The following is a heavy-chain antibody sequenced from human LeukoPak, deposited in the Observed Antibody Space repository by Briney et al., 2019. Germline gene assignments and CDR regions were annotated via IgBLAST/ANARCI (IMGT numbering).Heavy chain of an antibody. V-gene: IGHV3-74*01. J-gene: IGHJ4*02. CDR1: GFTFRRHW. Sequence: GGSLRLSCAASGFTFRRHWMHWVRQAPGKGLVWVSRINGDGSATYYADSVKGRFSISRDNPKNTLYLHTHSLRADDTAVYYCAREEEMATNTDYWGQGTLVTVSS. D-gene: IGHD5-24*01. CDR2: INGDGSAT. CDR3: AREEEMATNTDY.